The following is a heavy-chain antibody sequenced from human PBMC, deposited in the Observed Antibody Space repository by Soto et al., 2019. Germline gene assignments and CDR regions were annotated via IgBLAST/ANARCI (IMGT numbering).Heavy chain of an antibody. V-gene: IGHV4-4*02. CDR2: IYHSGSA. D-gene: IGHD1-1*01. CDR1: SGSISSVSW. CDR3: ARDPSSNWRKGDGCFDP. Sequence: PSETLSLTCAVSSGSISSVSWWSWVRQPPGKGLEWIGEIYHSGSANYNPSLRSRVTISLDKSKNQFSLNLNSVTAADTAVYYCARDPSSNWRKGDGCFDPWGQGTLVTVSS. J-gene: IGHJ5*02.